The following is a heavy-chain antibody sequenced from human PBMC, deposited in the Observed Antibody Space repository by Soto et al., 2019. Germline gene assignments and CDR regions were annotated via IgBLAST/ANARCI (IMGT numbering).Heavy chain of an antibody. CDR2: IDPSDSYT. Sequence: XESLKVSGKGSGHRFTSYGSSWVLQMPGKGLEWMGRIDPSDSYTNYSPSFQGHVTISADKSISTAYLQWSSLKASDTAMYYCARLRRYYYDRSGYSFAAGYYYYGMDVCGQRTTVTVSS. V-gene: IGHV5-10-1*01. CDR1: GHRFTSYG. CDR3: ARLRRYYYDRSGYSFAAGYYYYGMDV. D-gene: IGHD3-22*01. J-gene: IGHJ6*02.